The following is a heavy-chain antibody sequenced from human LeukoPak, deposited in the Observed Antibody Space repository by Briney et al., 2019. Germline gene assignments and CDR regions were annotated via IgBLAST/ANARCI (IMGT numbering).Heavy chain of an antibody. Sequence: GGSLRLSCAASGFTFSSYAMSWVRQAPGKGLEWVSAISGSGGSTYYAHSVKGRFTISRDNSKNTLYLQMNSLRAEDTAVYYCAKGFGSTSHWVPPFDYWGQGTLVTVSS. CDR3: AKGFGSTSHWVPPFDY. CDR1: GFTFSSYA. CDR2: ISGSGGST. V-gene: IGHV3-23*01. D-gene: IGHD2-2*01. J-gene: IGHJ4*02.